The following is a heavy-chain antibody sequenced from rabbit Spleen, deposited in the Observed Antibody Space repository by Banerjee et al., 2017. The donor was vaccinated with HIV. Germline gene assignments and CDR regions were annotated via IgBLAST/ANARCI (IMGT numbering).Heavy chain of an antibody. CDR2: ISANSGST. J-gene: IGHJ4*01. D-gene: IGHD2-1*01. V-gene: IGHV1S45*01. Sequence: QEQLEESGGDLVKPGASLTLTCTASGFSFSTNYVICWVRQAPGKGLEWIACISANSGSTYYASWAKGRFTISKTSSTTVTLQMTSLTAADTAAYFCARGSASMTLVIIGYYFKLWGQGTLVTVS. CDR3: ARGSASMTLVIIGYYFKL. CDR1: GFSFSTNYV.